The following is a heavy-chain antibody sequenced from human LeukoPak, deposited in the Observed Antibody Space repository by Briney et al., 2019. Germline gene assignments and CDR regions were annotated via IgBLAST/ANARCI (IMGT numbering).Heavy chain of an antibody. CDR3: ARGPPRRWLQEGSDY. V-gene: IGHV1-8*01. Sequence: ASVTVSCKASGYTFTSYDINWVRQAAGQGLEWMGWMNPNSGNTGYAQKFQGRVTMTRNTSISTAYMELSSLRSEDTAVYYCARGPPRRWLQEGSDYWGQGTLVTVSS. CDR2: MNPNSGNT. CDR1: GYTFTSYD. J-gene: IGHJ4*02. D-gene: IGHD5-24*01.